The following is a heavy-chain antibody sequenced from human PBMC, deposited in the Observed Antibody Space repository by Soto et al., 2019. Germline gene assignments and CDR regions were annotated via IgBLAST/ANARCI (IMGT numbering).Heavy chain of an antibody. CDR3: ARGVGGYCSSTSCYADRGDYMDV. J-gene: IGHJ6*03. CDR2: IYYSGST. V-gene: IGHV4-59*01. D-gene: IGHD2-2*01. CDR1: GGSISSYY. Sequence: QMQLQESGPGLVKPSETLSLTCTVSGGSISSYYWSWIRQPPGEGLEWIGYIYYSGSTNYNPSLKSRVTISVDTSKNQFSLKLSSVTAADTAVYYCARGVGGYCSSTSCYADRGDYMDVWGKGTAVTVSS.